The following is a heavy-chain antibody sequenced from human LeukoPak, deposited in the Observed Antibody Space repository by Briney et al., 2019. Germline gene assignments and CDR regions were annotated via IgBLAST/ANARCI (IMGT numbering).Heavy chain of an antibody. V-gene: IGHV4-34*01. CDR1: GGSFSGYY. J-gene: IGHJ3*02. CDR3: ARHARTRPKIAARAFDI. Sequence: SGTLSLTCAVYGGSFSGYYWSWIRQPPGKGLEWIGEINHSGSTNYNPSLKSRVTISVDTSKNQFSLKLSSVTAADTAVYYCARHARTRPKIAARAFDIWGQGTMVTVSS. D-gene: IGHD6-6*01. CDR2: INHSGST.